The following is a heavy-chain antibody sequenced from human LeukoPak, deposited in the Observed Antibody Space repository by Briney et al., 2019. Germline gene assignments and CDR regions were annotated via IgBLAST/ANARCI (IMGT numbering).Heavy chain of an antibody. D-gene: IGHD2-15*01. CDR2: INPNSGGT. J-gene: IGHJ5*02. CDR1: GYTFTGYY. CDR3: ARGGCSGGICYSSWLDH. Sequence: ASVKVSCKASGYTFTGYYMHWVRQAPGQGLEWMGWINPNSGGTNYAQHFQGRVTMTRDTSISTANMELRSLRPDDTAVYYCARGGCSGGICYSSWLDHWGQGTLVTVSS. V-gene: IGHV1-2*02.